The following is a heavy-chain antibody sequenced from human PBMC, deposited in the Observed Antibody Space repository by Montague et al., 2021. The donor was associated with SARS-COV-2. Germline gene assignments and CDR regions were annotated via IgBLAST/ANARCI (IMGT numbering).Heavy chain of an antibody. D-gene: IGHD1-26*01. CDR2: IYYSGST. CDR1: GGSIGSSSYY. V-gene: IGHV4-39*01. J-gene: IGHJ4*02. Sequence: SETLSLTCTVSGGSIGSSSYYRCWLRQPPEKVLEWIGSIYYSGSTYYNPSLKSLVTISVDTSKNLSSLKLSSVTAADTAVYYCVEIVGAADYWGQGTLVTVSS. CDR3: VEIVGAADY.